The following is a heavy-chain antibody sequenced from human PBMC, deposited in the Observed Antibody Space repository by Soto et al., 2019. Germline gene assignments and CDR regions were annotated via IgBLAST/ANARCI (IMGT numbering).Heavy chain of an antibody. Sequence: PWGSLRLSCSASGFTFSSYAIPWVRQAPGKGLEYVSAITSNGGSTYYADSVKGRFTISRDSSKNTLYLQMSSLRAEDTAVYYCVKSMIVVVITSPIEYWGQGTLVTVSS. D-gene: IGHD3-22*01. CDR2: ITSNGGST. V-gene: IGHV3-64D*08. CDR3: VKSMIVVVITSPIEY. J-gene: IGHJ4*02. CDR1: GFTFSSYA.